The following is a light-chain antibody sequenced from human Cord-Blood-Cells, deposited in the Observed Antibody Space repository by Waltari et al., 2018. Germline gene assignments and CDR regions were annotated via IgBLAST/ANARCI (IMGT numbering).Light chain of an antibody. CDR2: GAS. V-gene: IGKV3-15*01. CDR3: QQYNNWPPYT. CDR1: QSVSSN. J-gene: IGKJ2*01. Sequence: IVITQSPAPLSVSPGERVTLSCRASQSVSSNLAWYQQKPGQAPRLLIYGASTRATGIPARFSGSGSGTEFTLTISSLQSEDFAVYYCQQYNNWPPYTFGQGTKLEIK.